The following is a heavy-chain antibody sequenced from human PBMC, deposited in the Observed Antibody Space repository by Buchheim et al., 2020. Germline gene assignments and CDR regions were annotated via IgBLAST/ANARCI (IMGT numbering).Heavy chain of an antibody. Sequence: QVHLVESGGGVVQPGGSLRLSCAASGFTFSASGLYWVRQAPGKGLEWVAVISYDGREKYYADSVKGRFTVSRDDSKNSLYLQMNSLRAEDTAVYYCARSPVYCSGGSCYDYWGQGTL. D-gene: IGHD2-15*01. CDR3: ARSPVYCSGGSCYDY. V-gene: IGHV3-30*03. J-gene: IGHJ4*02. CDR1: GFTFSASG. CDR2: ISYDGREK.